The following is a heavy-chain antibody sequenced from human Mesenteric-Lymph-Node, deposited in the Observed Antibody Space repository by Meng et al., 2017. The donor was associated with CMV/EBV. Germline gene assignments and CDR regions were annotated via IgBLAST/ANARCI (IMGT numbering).Heavy chain of an antibody. Sequence: LSLTCAASGFTFSSSGMHWLRQAPGKGPEWVAFITYDGSDKFYADSVTGRFTISRDNSKNTLYLQLNSLRPEDTAVYHCAKERTEVGATNWGQGTLVTVSS. CDR3: AKERTEVGATN. V-gene: IGHV3-30*02. J-gene: IGHJ4*02. D-gene: IGHD1-26*01. CDR1: GFTFSSSG. CDR2: ITYDGSDK.